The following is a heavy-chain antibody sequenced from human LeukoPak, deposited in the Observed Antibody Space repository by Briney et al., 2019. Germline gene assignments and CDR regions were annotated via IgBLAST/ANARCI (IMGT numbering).Heavy chain of an antibody. D-gene: IGHD3-16*02. CDR3: ARHDYVWGSYRQ. CDR1: AGSISSYY. Sequence: SETLSLTCTVSAGSISSYYWSWIRQPPGKGLEWIVYIYYSGSTNYNPSLKSRVTISVDTSKNQFSLKLSSVTAADTAVYYCARHDYVWGSYRQWGQGTLVTVSS. V-gene: IGHV4-59*08. CDR2: IYYSGST. J-gene: IGHJ4*02.